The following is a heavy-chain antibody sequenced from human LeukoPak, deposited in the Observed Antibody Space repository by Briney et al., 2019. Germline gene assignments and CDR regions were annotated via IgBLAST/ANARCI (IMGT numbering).Heavy chain of an antibody. J-gene: IGHJ4*02. Sequence: PGGSLRLSRAASGFTFSNYAMYWVRQAPGKGLEWVAMTSFDGSYKNYADSVKGRFTISRDNSKNRLYLQMNSLRAEDTAVYYCAKEFSGYLASFEYWGQGTLVTVSS. CDR2: TSFDGSYK. V-gene: IGHV3-30*18. CDR1: GFTFSNYA. D-gene: IGHD3-22*01. CDR3: AKEFSGYLASFEY.